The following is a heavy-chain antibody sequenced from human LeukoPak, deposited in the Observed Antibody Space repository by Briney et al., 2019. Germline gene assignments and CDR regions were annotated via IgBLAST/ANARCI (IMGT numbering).Heavy chain of an antibody. D-gene: IGHD2-2*01. J-gene: IGHJ5*02. CDR3: AREFCSSTSCYGAWFDP. V-gene: IGHV3-21*01. CDR2: ISSSSSYI. CDR1: GFTFSSYS. Sequence: GGSLRLSCAASGFTFSSYSMNWVRQAPGKGLEWVSSISSSSSYIYYADSVKGRFTISRDNAKNSLYLQMNSPRAEDTAVYYCAREFCSSTSCYGAWFDPWGQGTLVTVSS.